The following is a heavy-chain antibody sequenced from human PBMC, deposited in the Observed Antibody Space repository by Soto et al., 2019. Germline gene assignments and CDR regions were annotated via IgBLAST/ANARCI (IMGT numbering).Heavy chain of an antibody. CDR2: TDYSGNT. D-gene: IGHD6-19*01. CDR1: SDSISSYY. V-gene: IGHV4-59*08. Sequence: QVQLQESGPGLVRPSETLSLTCTVSSDSISSYYWIWIRQSPGKGLEWIGYTDYSGNTNYNPSLKRRVTGAGDTSKNQFSLRLSSVTAADTAVYYCARAVGDPLYYLDYWGQGTLVTVSS. CDR3: ARAVGDPLYYLDY. J-gene: IGHJ4*02.